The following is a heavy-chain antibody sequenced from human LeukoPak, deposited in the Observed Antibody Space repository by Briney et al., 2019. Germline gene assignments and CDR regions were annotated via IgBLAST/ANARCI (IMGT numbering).Heavy chain of an antibody. V-gene: IGHV3-53*01. CDR1: GFTVSCNY. CDR2: IYSGGST. J-gene: IGHJ4*02. Sequence: GGSVRLFCAASGFTVSCNYMSWVRQPPGKGLEWVSVIYSGGSTYYADPVKGRFTNSRDKSKSTLYRQMNGLRAEDTAVYYGARVLVVGYFDYEGWGTGVMVS. CDR3: ARVLVVGYFDY. D-gene: IGHD2-15*01.